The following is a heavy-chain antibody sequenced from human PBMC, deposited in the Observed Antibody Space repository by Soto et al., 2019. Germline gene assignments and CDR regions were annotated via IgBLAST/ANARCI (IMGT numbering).Heavy chain of an antibody. J-gene: IGHJ6*02. CDR1: VFSLSTSRVG. D-gene: IGHD6-13*01. Sequence: SGPTLVNHTQTLTLTCTFSVFSLSTSRVGVGWIRAPPGKCLECVALIYWYDDKRYSPSLKSRLTTTKDTSXNQLVLTMTNMDPVDTATYYCAHKWDCIGPGIAADGTDFYYYYYGMDVWGQGTTVTVSS. CDR2: IYWYDDK. CDR3: AHKWDCIGPGIAADGTDFYYYYYGMDV. V-gene: IGHV2-5*01.